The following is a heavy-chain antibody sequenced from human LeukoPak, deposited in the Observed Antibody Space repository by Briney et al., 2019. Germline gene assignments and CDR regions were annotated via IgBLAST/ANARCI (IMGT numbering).Heavy chain of an antibody. CDR1: GFSVSSNY. V-gene: IGHV3-53*04. Sequence: GGSLRLSCAASGFSVSSNYMSWVRQAPGKGLEWVSLLYSGGTTSYSASVKGGLTISRHDSKNTLYLQMSSLGAEDTAVYYCARGGNGYKWAFDIWGQGTMVTVSS. CDR3: ARGGNGYKWAFDI. D-gene: IGHD3-22*01. J-gene: IGHJ3*02. CDR2: LYSGGTT.